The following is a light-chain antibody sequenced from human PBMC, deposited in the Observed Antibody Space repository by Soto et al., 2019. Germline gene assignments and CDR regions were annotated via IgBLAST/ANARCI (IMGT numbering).Light chain of an antibody. CDR1: QIIAGN. CDR2: GAS. Sequence: EIVMTQSPATLSVSPGERATLSCRASQIIAGNLAWYQQKPGQAPRLLIYGASTRATGIPARFSGSGSGTEFTLTISSLQSEDFAVYSCQQYSNWPWTFGQGTKVDI. CDR3: QQYSNWPWT. J-gene: IGKJ1*01. V-gene: IGKV3-15*01.